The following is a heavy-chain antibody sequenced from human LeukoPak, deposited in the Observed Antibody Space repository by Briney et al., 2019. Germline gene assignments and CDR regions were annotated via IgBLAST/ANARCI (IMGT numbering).Heavy chain of an antibody. Sequence: GGSLRLSCAASGFTFSSYGMHWVRQAPGKGLEWVAFIRYDGSNKYYADSVKGRFTISRDNSKNTLYLQMNSLRAEDTAVYYCGKDGSYSSGWGGYFDYWGQGTLVTVSS. V-gene: IGHV3-30*02. CDR3: GKDGSYSSGWGGYFDY. J-gene: IGHJ4*02. D-gene: IGHD6-19*01. CDR1: GFTFSSYG. CDR2: IRYDGSNK.